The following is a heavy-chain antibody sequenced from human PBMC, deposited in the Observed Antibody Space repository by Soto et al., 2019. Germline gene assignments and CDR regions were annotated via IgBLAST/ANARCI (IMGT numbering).Heavy chain of an antibody. V-gene: IGHV3-21*01. Sequence: EVQLVESGGGLVKPGGSLRLSCAASGFTFSSYSMNWVRQAPGKGLEWVSSISSSSSYIYYADSVKGRFTISRDNAKNSPYLQMHSLRAEDNAVYYCAREPPRGVTTGDYYFYGRDVWGQGTTVSVCS. CDR3: AREPPRGVTTGDYYFYGRDV. CDR2: ISSSSSYI. D-gene: IGHD4-17*01. CDR1: GFTFSSYS. J-gene: IGHJ6*02.